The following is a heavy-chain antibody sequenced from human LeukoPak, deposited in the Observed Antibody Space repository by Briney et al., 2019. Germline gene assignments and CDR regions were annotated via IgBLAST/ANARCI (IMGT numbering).Heavy chain of an antibody. CDR3: AKIGVIANWYFDI. CDR1: GFSFRTYA. Sequence: GGSLRLSCAASGFSFRTYAMTWVRQAPGKGLEWVSSISGSGATTYNADPLKGRFTISRDNSENTLYLQMNSLRAEDTAVYFCAKIGVIANWYFDIWGRGTLVTVSS. J-gene: IGHJ2*01. D-gene: IGHD2-21*01. CDR2: ISGSGATT. V-gene: IGHV3-23*01.